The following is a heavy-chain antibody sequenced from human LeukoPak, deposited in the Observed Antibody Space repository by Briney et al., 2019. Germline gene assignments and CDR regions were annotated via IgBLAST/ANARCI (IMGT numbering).Heavy chain of an antibody. CDR2: IIPILGIA. CDR1: GGTFSSYA. J-gene: IGHJ4*02. D-gene: IGHD3-22*01. Sequence: SVKVSCKASGGTFSSYAISWVRQAPGQGLEWMGRIIPILGIANYAQKFQGRVTITADKSTSTAYMELSSLRSEDTAVYYCATGGINHFDSSGYYNFWGQGTLVTVSS. V-gene: IGHV1-69*04. CDR3: ATGGINHFDSSGYYNF.